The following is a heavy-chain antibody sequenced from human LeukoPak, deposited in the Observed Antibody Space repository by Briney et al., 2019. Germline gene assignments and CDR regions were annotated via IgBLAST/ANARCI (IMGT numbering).Heavy chain of an antibody. J-gene: IGHJ5*02. CDR3: ARDRWPRGETTTIGPFDP. CDR2: ISDRSGHI. CDR1: GPSITTYM. D-gene: IGHD1-14*01. V-gene: IGHV3-21*01. Sequence: GRSLRLSCAASGPSITTYMMNWVRQAPGNGLEWVSSISDRSGHIYYAGSVKGRFTISRDNAKNSLSLQMSSLRVEDTAVYYCARDRWPRGETTTIGPFDPWGQGTLVIVSS.